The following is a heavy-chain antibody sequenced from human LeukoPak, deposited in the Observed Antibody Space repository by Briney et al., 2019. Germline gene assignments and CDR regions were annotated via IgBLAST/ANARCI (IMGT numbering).Heavy chain of an antibody. CDR1: GFTFSSYA. J-gene: IGHJ4*02. D-gene: IGHD1-26*01. CDR2: INHSGST. V-gene: IGHV4-34*01. CDR3: ARGGGSPDYFDY. Sequence: GSLRLSCAASGFTFSSYAMHWVRQPPGKGLEWIGEINHSGSTNYNPSLKSRVTISVDTSKNQFSLNLSSVTAADTAVYYCARGGGSPDYFDYWGQGTLVTVSS.